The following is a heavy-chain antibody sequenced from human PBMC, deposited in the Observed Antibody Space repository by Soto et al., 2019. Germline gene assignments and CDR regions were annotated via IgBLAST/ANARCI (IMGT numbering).Heavy chain of an antibody. Sequence: QVQLVQSGAEVKKPGASVKVSCKASGYTFTSYGISWVRQAPGQGLEWMGWISAYNGNTNYAQKLQGSVTMTTATSTSTAYMELRSLRSDDTAVYYCAREGRYCSSTSCYDYYYYGMGVWGQGTTVTVSS. J-gene: IGHJ6*02. V-gene: IGHV1-18*01. CDR2: ISAYNGNT. D-gene: IGHD2-2*01. CDR3: AREGRYCSSTSCYDYYYYGMGV. CDR1: GYTFTSYG.